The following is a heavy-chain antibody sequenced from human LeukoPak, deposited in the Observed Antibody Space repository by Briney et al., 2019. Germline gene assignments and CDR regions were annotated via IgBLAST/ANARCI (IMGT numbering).Heavy chain of an antibody. V-gene: IGHV3-30*02. Sequence: HGGSLRLSCGASGFTFSRYGMHWVRQAPGKGLEWVTYIRKDGSDKYYADSVKGRFTISRDSSKNMVYLQMTSLRAEDTALYYCAKDSNWAFDYWGQGTLVSVSS. CDR3: AKDSNWAFDY. J-gene: IGHJ4*02. D-gene: IGHD7-27*01. CDR2: IRKDGSDK. CDR1: GFTFSRYG.